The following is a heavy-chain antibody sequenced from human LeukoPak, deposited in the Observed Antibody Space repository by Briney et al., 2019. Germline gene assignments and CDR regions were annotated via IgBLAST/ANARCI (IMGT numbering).Heavy chain of an antibody. V-gene: IGHV4-39*01. J-gene: IGHJ6*03. CDR3: ARLILGYSYDIDSYYYYMDV. Sequence: SETLSLTCTVSGGSISSSSYYWGWIRQPPGKGLEWIGSIYYSGSTYYNPSLKSRVTISVDTSKNQFSLKLSSVTAADTAVYYCARLILGYSYDIDSYYYYMDVWGKGTTVTVS. CDR2: IYYSGST. CDR1: GGSISSSSYY. D-gene: IGHD5-18*01.